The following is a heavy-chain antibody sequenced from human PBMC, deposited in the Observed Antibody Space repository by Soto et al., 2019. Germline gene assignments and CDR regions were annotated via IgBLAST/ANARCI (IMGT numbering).Heavy chain of an antibody. J-gene: IGHJ4*02. V-gene: IGHV1-69*06. CDR1: GGTFSSYA. Sequence: SVKVSCKASGGTFSSYAISWVREAPGQGLEWMGGIIPIFGTANYAQKFQGRVTITADKSTSTAYMELSSLRSEDTAVYYCARDMGYSGYDYNFDYWGQGTLVTVSS. CDR2: IIPIFGTA. CDR3: ARDMGYSGYDYNFDY. D-gene: IGHD5-12*01.